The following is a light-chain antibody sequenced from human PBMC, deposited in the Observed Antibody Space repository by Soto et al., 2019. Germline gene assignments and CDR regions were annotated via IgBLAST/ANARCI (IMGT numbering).Light chain of an antibody. CDR1: QNVRSN. V-gene: IGKV3-15*01. CDR2: DAF. CDR3: QQYDNWPLS. Sequence: EIVMTQSPATLSVSPGERATLSCRASQNVRSNLAWYHQKPGQAPRLLISDAFTRATGIPARFSGSGSGTEFTLTITSLQSEDFAVYYCQQYDNWPLSFGGGTRVEIK. J-gene: IGKJ4*01.